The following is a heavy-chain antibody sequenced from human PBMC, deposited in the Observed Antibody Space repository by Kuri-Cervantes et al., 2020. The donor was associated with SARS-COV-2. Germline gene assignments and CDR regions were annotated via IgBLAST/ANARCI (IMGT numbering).Heavy chain of an antibody. CDR1: GFTCSDYY. CDR3: AGDQGMTTVTTTYYYYGMDV. Sequence: GESLKISCAASGFTCSDYYMSWIRQAPGKGLEWVSYISSSGSTIYYADSVKGRFTISRDNAKNSLYLQMNSLSAEDTAVYYCAGDQGMTTVTTTYYYYGMDVWGQGTTVTVSS. J-gene: IGHJ6*02. V-gene: IGHV3-11*04. CDR2: ISSSGSTI. D-gene: IGHD4-17*01.